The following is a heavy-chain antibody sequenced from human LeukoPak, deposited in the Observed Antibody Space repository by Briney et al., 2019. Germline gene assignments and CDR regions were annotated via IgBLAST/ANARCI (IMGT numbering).Heavy chain of an antibody. J-gene: IGHJ4*02. D-gene: IGHD3-16*01. Sequence: GGALRLSCAASGFTLSSYWRHWVRQAPGKGLVWVSRINNDGSSTSYADSVKGRFTISRDNAKNTLYLQMNSLRDEDTAVYYCAKGGTVLFDYWGQGTLVTASS. CDR2: INNDGSST. CDR1: GFTLSSYW. V-gene: IGHV3-74*01. CDR3: AKGGTVLFDY.